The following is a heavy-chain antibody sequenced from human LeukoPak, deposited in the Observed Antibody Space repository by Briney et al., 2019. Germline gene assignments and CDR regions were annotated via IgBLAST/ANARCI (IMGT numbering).Heavy chain of an antibody. CDR1: GFTFSSYS. D-gene: IGHD3-9*01. Sequence: GGSLRLSCAASGFTFSSYSMNWVRQAPGKGLEWVSYISSSSTIYYADSVKGRFTISRDNAKNSLYLQMNSLRDEDTAVYYCARPVLRYFDWSTLSQPIYGMDVWGQGTTATVSS. CDR2: ISSSSTI. CDR3: ARPVLRYFDWSTLSQPIYGMDV. V-gene: IGHV3-48*02. J-gene: IGHJ6*02.